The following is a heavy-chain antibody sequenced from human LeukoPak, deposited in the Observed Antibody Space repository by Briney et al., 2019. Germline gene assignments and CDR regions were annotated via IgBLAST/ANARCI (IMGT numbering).Heavy chain of an antibody. D-gene: IGHD3-3*01. CDR3: ARDYDYSRDY. V-gene: IGHV1-2*02. J-gene: IGHJ4*02. CDR2: INPNSGGT. Sequence: ASVKVSCKTSGYTFADYYMHWVRQAPGQGLEWMGWINPNSGGTNYAQKFQDRVTMTRDTSISTAYMELNRLSSDDTAVYYCARDYDYSRDYWGQGTLVTVSS. CDR1: GYTFADYY.